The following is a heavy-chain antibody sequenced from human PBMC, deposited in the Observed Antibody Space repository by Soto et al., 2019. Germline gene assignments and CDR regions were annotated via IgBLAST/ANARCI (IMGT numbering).Heavy chain of an antibody. Sequence: QVQLVQSGAEVKKTGASVKVSCKASGYSFRSHGISWMRQAPGQGLEWMGWISAYNGNTNYAQKLQGRVTMTTDTPTNTAYMELRSLRSDATAMYYCGRFEYRCTDPLGYAFDIWGQGTRVTVPS. V-gene: IGHV1-18*01. CDR1: GYSFRSHG. J-gene: IGHJ3*02. D-gene: IGHD6-6*01. CDR3: GRFEYRCTDPLGYAFDI. CDR2: ISAYNGNT.